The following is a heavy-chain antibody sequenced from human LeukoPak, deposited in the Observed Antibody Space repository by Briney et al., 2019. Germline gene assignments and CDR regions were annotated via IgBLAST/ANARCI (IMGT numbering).Heavy chain of an antibody. CDR2: IYPRDGST. CDR3: ARNQKSFDY. V-gene: IGHV1-46*01. CDR1: GYSFTSNY. J-gene: IGHJ4*01. Sequence: ASVKVSCKVSGYSFTSNYIHWVRQAPGQGLEWMGMIYPRDGSTSYAQRFQDRVTVTRDTSTSTVHMELSGLRSEDTAVYYCARNQKSFDYWGQGNLVTVSS.